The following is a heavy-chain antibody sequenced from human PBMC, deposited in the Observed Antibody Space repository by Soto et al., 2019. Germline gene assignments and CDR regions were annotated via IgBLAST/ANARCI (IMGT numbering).Heavy chain of an antibody. D-gene: IGHD4-4*01. J-gene: IGHJ4*02. CDR2: ISSSGSII. CDR3: ALAGYDSNYYAVTPLSAGHF. Sequence: QVQLVVSGGGLVKPGGSLRISCAASGFTFSDYYISWIRQAAGKGLEWVSYISSSGSIIYYADSVKGRFTISRDNAKNSLYLQTNSLRAEDTAVYYCALAGYDSNYYAVTPLSAGHFWGQGTLVTVSS. CDR1: GFTFSDYY. V-gene: IGHV3-11*01.